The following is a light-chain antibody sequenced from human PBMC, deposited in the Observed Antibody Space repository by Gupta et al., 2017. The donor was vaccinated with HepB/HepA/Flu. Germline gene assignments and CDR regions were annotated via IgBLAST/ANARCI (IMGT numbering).Light chain of an antibody. J-gene: IGKJ2*04. Sequence: DIVMTQSPDSLAVSLGERATINCKSSQSVLYSSNNKNYLAWYQQKPGQPPKLLIYWASTRESGVPDRFSSSGSGTDFTLTISSLQAEDVAVYYCQQYDSTPRSFGQGTKLEIK. V-gene: IGKV4-1*01. CDR3: QQYDSTPRS. CDR1: QSVLYSSNNKNY. CDR2: WAS.